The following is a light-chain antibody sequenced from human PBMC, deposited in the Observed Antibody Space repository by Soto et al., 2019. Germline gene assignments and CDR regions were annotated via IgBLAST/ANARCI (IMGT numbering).Light chain of an antibody. CDR1: QSLTSNY. V-gene: IGKV3-20*01. CDR2: CAS. Sequence: EIVLTQSPGTLSLSQGDRATLSCRASQSLTSNYVARYQQRPGQAPRLLISCASTRATGIPDRFSGIGSGTDFTLTISRLEPEDFAVYYCQQYDSSPYTFGQGTKVDIK. CDR3: QQYDSSPYT. J-gene: IGKJ2*01.